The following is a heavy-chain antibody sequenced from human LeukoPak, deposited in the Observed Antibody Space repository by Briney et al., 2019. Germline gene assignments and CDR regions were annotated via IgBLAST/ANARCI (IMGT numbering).Heavy chain of an antibody. CDR3: ARGRRGYCSGGSCYLDY. CDR2: VYYSGST. V-gene: IGHV4-39*07. J-gene: IGHJ4*02. CDR1: GGSISSSSYN. D-gene: IGHD2-15*01. Sequence: SETLSLTCTVSGGSISSSSYNWGWIRQPPGRGLEWIGSVYYSGSTNYNPSLKSRVTISVGTSKNQFSLKLSSVTAADTAVYHCARGRRGYCSGGSCYLDYWGQGTLVTVSS.